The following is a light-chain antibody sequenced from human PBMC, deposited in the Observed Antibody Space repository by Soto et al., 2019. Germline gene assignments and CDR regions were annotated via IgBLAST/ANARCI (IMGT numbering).Light chain of an antibody. CDR1: QGISSY. V-gene: IGKV1-8*01. Sequence: AIRMTQSPSSFSASTGDRVTITCRASQGISSYLAWYQQKPGKAPNLLIYAASTLQSGVPSRFSGSGSGTDFTLTISCLQSEDFATYYCQQYYSYPPMYTFGQGTKLEIK. CDR2: AAS. J-gene: IGKJ2*01. CDR3: QQYYSYPPMYT.